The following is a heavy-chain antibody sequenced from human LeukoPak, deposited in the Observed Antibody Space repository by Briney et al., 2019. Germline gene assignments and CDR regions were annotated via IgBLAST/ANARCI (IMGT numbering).Heavy chain of an antibody. CDR2: ISYDGSNK. J-gene: IGHJ4*02. CDR3: ARAAEWELDY. Sequence: GGSLRLSCAASGFTFSSYGMHWVRQAPGKGLEWVAVISYDGSNKYYADSVKGRFTISRDNSKNTLYLQMNSLRAEDTAVYYCARAAEWELDYWGQGTLVTVSS. D-gene: IGHD1-26*01. V-gene: IGHV3-33*05. CDR1: GFTFSSYG.